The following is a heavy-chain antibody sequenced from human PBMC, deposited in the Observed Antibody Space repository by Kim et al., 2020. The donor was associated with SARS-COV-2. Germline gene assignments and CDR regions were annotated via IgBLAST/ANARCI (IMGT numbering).Heavy chain of an antibody. CDR2: ISISSTYT. CDR3: ARESRDSKYMSGMDV. Sequence: GGSLRLSCAASGFTLGDYYMSWIRQAPGKGLEWPSYISISSTYTNYADSLKGRFTISRDNAKNSVFLDMYSLTVDDTAVYYCARESRDSKYMSGMDVWGQGTTVTVSS. D-gene: IGHD4-4*01. V-gene: IGHV3-11*05. J-gene: IGHJ6*02. CDR1: GFTLGDYY.